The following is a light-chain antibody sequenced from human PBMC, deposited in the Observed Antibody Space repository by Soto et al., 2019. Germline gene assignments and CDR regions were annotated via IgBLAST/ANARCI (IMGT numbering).Light chain of an antibody. CDR2: SDT. J-gene: IGLJ2*01. CDR3: QVWDSGSAHVV. Sequence: SYDLTQPPSVSVAPGKTASISGGGNDIGSKGVPWYQQKPGQAPVLVIYSDTDLPPVITERFSGSNTANLATLTISRVEAGDEADYYCQVWDSGSAHVVFGGGTKLTVL. CDR1: DIGSKG. V-gene: IGLV3-21*01.